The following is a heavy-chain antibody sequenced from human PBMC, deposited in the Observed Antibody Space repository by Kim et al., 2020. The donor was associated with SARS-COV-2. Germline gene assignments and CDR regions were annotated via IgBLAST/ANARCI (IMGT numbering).Heavy chain of an antibody. CDR2: IGGSGSST. CDR3: AKVGVGATRYYYYGMDV. Sequence: GSLRLSCAASGFTFNSYAMNWVRQAPGKGLEWVSAIGGSGSSTYYADSVKGRFTISRDNSKNTLYLQMNSLRAEDTAVYYCAKVGVGATRYYYYGMDVWGQGTTVTVSS. CDR1: GFTFNSYA. D-gene: IGHD1-26*01. J-gene: IGHJ6*02. V-gene: IGHV3-23*01.